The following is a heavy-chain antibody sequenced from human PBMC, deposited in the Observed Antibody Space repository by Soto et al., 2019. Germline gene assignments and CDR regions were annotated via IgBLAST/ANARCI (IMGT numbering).Heavy chain of an antibody. Sequence: GASVKVSCKASGYTFASYDINWVRQATGQGLEWMGWMNPNSGNTGYAQKFQGRVTMTRNTSISTAYMKLSSLRSEDTAVYYCARLGYNWNNYYYGMDVWGQGTTVTVSS. CDR3: ARLGYNWNNYYYGMDV. CDR2: MNPNSGNT. J-gene: IGHJ6*02. V-gene: IGHV1-8*01. D-gene: IGHD1-20*01. CDR1: GYTFASYD.